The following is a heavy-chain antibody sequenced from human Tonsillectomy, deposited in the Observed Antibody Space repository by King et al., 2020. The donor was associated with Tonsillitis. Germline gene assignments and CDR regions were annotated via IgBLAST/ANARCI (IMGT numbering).Heavy chain of an antibody. J-gene: IGHJ1*01. CDR2: ISNSGTTT. V-gene: IGHV3-23*04. Sequence: VQLVESGGGLVQPGGSLRLSCAASGFTFTSSSMSWVRQAPGKGLEWVSTISNSGTTTYYADSVKGRFTFSRDISKNTLYLQMNSLRVEDTAVYYCAKGITLFGVGLGDWGQGTLVTVSS. D-gene: IGHD3-3*01. CDR1: GFTFTSSS. CDR3: AKGITLFGVGLGD.